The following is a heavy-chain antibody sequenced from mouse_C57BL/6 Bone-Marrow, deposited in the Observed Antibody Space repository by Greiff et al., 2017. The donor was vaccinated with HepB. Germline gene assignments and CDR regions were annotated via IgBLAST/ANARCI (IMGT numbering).Heavy chain of an antibody. J-gene: IGHJ2*01. D-gene: IGHD1-1*01. Sequence: DVKLVESVAELVRPGASVKLSCTASGFNIKNTYMHWVKQRPEQGLEWIGRIDPANGNTKYAPKFQGKATITADTSSNTAYLQLSSLTSEDTAIYYCARLIYYYGSSSSYWGQGTTLTVSS. CDR1: GFNIKNTY. CDR3: ARLIYYYGSSSSY. V-gene: IGHV14-3*01. CDR2: IDPANGNT.